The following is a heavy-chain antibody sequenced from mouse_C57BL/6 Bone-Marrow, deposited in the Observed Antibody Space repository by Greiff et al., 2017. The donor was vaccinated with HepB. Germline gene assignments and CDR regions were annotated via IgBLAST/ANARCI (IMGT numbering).Heavy chain of an antibody. CDR2: IYPGSGST. CDR3: ARSTVVEAWFAY. J-gene: IGHJ3*01. D-gene: IGHD1-1*01. V-gene: IGHV1-55*01. CDR1: GYTFTSYW. Sequence: QVQLKQPGAELVKPGASVKMSCKASGYTFTSYWITWVKQRPGQGLEWIGDIYPGSGSTNYNEKFKSKATLTVDTSSSTAYMQLSSLTSEDSAVYYCARSTVVEAWFAYWGQGTLVTVSA.